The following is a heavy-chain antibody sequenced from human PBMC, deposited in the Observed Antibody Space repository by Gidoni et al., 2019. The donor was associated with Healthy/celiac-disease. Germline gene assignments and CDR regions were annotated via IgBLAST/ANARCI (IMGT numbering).Heavy chain of an antibody. V-gene: IGHV1-69*06. D-gene: IGHD1-7*01. CDR1: GGTFSSYA. CDR3: ARGLGYTWNYGYFDY. Sequence: QVQLVQSGAEVKKPGSSVKVSCKASGGTFSSYAISWVRQAPGQGLEWRGGTTPTFGTANSPRKFQGRVPITANKSTSQAYMELSSLRSEETAVYYCARGLGYTWNYGYFDYWGQGPLVTFSS. J-gene: IGHJ4*02. CDR2: TTPTFGTA.